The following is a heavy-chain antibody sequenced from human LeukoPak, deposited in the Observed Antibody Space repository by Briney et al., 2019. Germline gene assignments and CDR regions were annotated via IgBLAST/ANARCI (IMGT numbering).Heavy chain of an antibody. J-gene: IGHJ4*02. CDR1: GFSFSNYA. Sequence: GSLRLSCAASGFSFSNYAMYWVRQAPGKGLEWVSAISGSGGGTYYADSVKGRFTISRDNSKNTLFLQMSSLRVEDTAVYFCAKVPYNNYVDYWGQGTLVTVSS. V-gene: IGHV3-23*01. CDR2: ISGSGGGT. CDR3: AKVPYNNYVDY. D-gene: IGHD5-24*01.